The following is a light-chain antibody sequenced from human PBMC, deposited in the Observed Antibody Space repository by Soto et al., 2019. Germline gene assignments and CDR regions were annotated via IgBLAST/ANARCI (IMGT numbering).Light chain of an antibody. CDR3: QSYDSSLSAYV. CDR1: SADIGAGYD. Sequence: QSVLTQPPSVSGSPGQRGTISCTWGSADIGAGYDVHWYQQLPGTAPKLLIYGNSDRPSGVPDRFSGSKSGTSASLAITGLQAEDEADYYCQSYDSSLSAYVFGTGTKVTVL. J-gene: IGLJ1*01. CDR2: GNS. V-gene: IGLV1-40*01.